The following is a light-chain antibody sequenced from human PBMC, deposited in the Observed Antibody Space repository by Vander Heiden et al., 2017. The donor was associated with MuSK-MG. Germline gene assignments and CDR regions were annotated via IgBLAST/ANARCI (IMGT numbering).Light chain of an antibody. J-gene: IGKJ1*01. V-gene: IGKV1-39*01. Sequence: IQMTQSPSSLSASVGDRVTITCRASQSISSYLNWYQQKPGKAPKLLIYAASSLQSGVPSRFSGSGSGTDFTLTISSLQPEDFVTYYCQQSDSTPGTFGQGTKVEIK. CDR1: QSISSY. CDR2: AAS. CDR3: QQSDSTPGT.